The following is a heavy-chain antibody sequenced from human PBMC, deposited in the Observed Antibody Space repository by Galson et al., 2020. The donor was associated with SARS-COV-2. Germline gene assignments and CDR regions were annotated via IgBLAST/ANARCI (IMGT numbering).Heavy chain of an antibody. CDR3: AKDVYGDGYTVSY. CDR2: ISWNSATI. Sequence: GGSLRLSCAASGFTSDDYAMHWVRQVPGKGLEWVSGISWNSATIDYADSVKGRFTISRDNAKNSLYLQMNSLRPEDTALYYCAKDVYGDGYTVSYWGQGTLVTVSS. D-gene: IGHD5-18*01. V-gene: IGHV3-9*02. J-gene: IGHJ4*02. CDR1: GFTSDDYA.